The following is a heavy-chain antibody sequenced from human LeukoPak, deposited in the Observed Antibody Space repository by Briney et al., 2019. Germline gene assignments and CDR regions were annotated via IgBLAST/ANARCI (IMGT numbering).Heavy chain of an antibody. CDR2: ISSSGDVT. D-gene: IGHD3-22*01. J-gene: IGHJ5*01. V-gene: IGHV3-23*01. CDR1: GFTFSTYA. CDR3: AKDRPNYYGSNGHYYRRDGDS. Sequence: GGSLRLSCAASGFTFSTYAMSWVRQAPGKGLEWVSAISSSGDVTYYAGSVKGRFTTSRDNSKNTLYLQMDNLRAEDTAVYYCAKDRPNYYGSNGHYYRRDGDSWGQGTLVTVSS.